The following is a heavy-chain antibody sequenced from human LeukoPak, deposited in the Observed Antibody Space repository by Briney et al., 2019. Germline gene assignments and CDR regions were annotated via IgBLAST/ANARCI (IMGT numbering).Heavy chain of an antibody. CDR1: GFTFSSYA. Sequence: PGGSLRLSCAASGFTFSSYAMHWVRQAPGKGLEWVAVISYDGSNKYYADSVKGRFTISRDNHKNTLYLQMNSLRAEDTAVYYCARTVLLWFGELLGGAFDIWGQGTMVTVSS. CDR2: ISYDGSNK. CDR3: ARTVLLWFGELLGGAFDI. D-gene: IGHD3-10*01. J-gene: IGHJ3*02. V-gene: IGHV3-30-3*01.